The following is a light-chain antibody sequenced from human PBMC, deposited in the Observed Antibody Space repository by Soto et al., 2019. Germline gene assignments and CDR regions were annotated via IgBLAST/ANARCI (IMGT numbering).Light chain of an antibody. J-gene: IGLJ2*01. CDR3: ETCESKTQVV. CDR1: SGHSTYI. Sequence: QSVLTQSSSASASLGSSVTLACTLSSGHSTYIIAWHQQQPGKAPRYLMKLEGSGSYKRGCGVPDRFSGSSPGADRYLTISNLQFEDEADYYCETCESKTQVVFGGGTQLTVL. V-gene: IGLV4-60*02. CDR2: LEGSGSY.